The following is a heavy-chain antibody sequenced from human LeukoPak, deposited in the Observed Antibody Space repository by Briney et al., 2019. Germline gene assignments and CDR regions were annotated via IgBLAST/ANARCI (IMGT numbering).Heavy chain of an antibody. CDR2: IHPNSGGT. Sequence: ASVKVSCKASVYTYTGYYMHWVRQAPGQGLEWMGWIHPNSGGTNYAQKFQGRVTMTRDTSISTAYMELSRLRSDDTAVYYCARHRMIGGGRWDFDWLSTYYYYYYMDVWGKGTTVTVSS. CDR1: VYTYTGYY. D-gene: IGHD3-9*01. J-gene: IGHJ6*03. V-gene: IGHV1-2*02. CDR3: ARHRMIGGGRWDFDWLSTYYYYYYMDV.